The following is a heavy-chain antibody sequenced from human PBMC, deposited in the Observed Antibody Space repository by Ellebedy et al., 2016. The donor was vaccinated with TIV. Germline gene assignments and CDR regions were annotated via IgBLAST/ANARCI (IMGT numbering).Heavy chain of an antibody. CDR3: ARVYLMMAGYYYGMDV. CDR1: GYTFTSYA. V-gene: IGHV1-3*01. J-gene: IGHJ6*02. Sequence: ASVKVSCXASGYTFTSYAMHWVRQAPGQRLEWMGWINAGNGNTKYSQKFQGRVTITRDTSASTAYMELSSLRSEDTAVYYCARVYLMMAGYYYGMDVWGQGTTVTVSS. CDR2: INAGNGNT. D-gene: IGHD3-9*01.